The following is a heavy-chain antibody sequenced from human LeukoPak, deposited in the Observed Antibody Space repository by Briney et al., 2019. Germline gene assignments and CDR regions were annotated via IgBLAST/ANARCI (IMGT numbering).Heavy chain of an antibody. V-gene: IGHV4-4*07. J-gene: IGHJ4*02. CDR3: AGVSSSRIDY. CDR2: IYTSGST. CDR1: GGSISSYY. D-gene: IGHD6-6*01. Sequence: SETLSLTCPVSGGSISSYYWSWIRQPAGKGLEWIGRIYTSGSTNYNPSLTSRATMSVDTSKNQFSLKLSSVTAADTAVYYCAGVSSSRIDYWGQGTLVTVSS.